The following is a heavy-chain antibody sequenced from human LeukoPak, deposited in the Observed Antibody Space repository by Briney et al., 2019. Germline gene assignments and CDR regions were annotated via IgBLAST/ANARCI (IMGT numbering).Heavy chain of an antibody. D-gene: IGHD3-3*01. Sequence: GGSLRLSCAASGFTFSRYAMGWVRQAPEKGLEWVSSISGSGGTTYYADSVKGRFTISKDKSKNTLYLQMNSLRAEDTAVYYCARDNLDFWSGDHYFDSWGQGTLVTVSS. J-gene: IGHJ4*02. CDR2: ISGSGGTT. CDR3: ARDNLDFWSGDHYFDS. CDR1: GFTFSRYA. V-gene: IGHV3-23*01.